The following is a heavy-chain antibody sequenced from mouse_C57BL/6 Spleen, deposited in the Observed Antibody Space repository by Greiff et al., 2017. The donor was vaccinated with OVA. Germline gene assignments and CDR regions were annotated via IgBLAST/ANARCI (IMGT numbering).Heavy chain of an antibody. Sequence: VQLQQSGAELVRPGASVKLSCTASGFNIKDDYMHWVKQRPEQGLEWIGWIDPENGDTEYASKFQGKATITADTSSNTAYLQLSSLTSEDTAVYYCTMYYGSSYPAWFAYWGQGTLVTVSA. CDR3: TMYYGSSYPAWFAY. CDR1: GFNIKDDY. J-gene: IGHJ3*01. CDR2: IDPENGDT. V-gene: IGHV14-4*01. D-gene: IGHD1-1*01.